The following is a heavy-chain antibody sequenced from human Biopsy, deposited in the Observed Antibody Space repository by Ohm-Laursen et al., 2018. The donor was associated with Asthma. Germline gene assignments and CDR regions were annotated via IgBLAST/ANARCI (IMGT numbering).Heavy chain of an antibody. V-gene: IGHV3-23*01. CDR3: VKAERYFDWYWFDP. J-gene: IGHJ5*01. Sequence: SLRLSCTPSGFTFLSYAMNWVRPARRKGLAWVYAISGSGGSTYYADSVKGRFTISRDNSKNTLYLQMNNLSAEDTAVYYLVKAERYFDWYWFDPWGQGTLVTVSS. CDR1: GFTFLSYA. D-gene: IGHD3-9*01. CDR2: ISGSGGST.